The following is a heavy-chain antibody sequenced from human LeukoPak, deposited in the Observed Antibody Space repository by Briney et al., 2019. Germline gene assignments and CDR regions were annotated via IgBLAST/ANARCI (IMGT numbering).Heavy chain of an antibody. J-gene: IGHJ4*02. CDR3: ARDLYRIVVVPHYFDY. D-gene: IGHD3-22*01. CDR2: IKKDGSEK. Sequence: GGSLRLSCAASGFTFSTYWMTWVRQAPGKGLEWVANIKKDGSEKYYVDSVKGRFTISRDNAKNSLYLQMNSLRAEDTAVYYCARDLYRIVVVPHYFDYWGQGTLVTVSS. CDR1: GFTFSTYW. V-gene: IGHV3-7*01.